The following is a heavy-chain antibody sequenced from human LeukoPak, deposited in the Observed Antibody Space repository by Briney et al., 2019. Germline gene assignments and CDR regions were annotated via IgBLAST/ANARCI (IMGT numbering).Heavy chain of an antibody. CDR3: AKERGYSYGYLAY. Sequence: PGGSLRLSCAASGFTFSSYAMSWVRQAPGKGLEWVSAISGSGGSAYYADSVKGRFAISRDNSKNTLYLQMNSLRAEDTAVYYCAKERGYSYGYLAYWGQGTLVTVSS. V-gene: IGHV3-23*01. D-gene: IGHD5-18*01. J-gene: IGHJ4*02. CDR2: ISGSGGSA. CDR1: GFTFSSYA.